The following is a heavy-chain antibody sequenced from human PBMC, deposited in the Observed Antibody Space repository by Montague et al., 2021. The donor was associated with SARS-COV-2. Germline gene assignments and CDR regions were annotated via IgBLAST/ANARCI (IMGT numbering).Heavy chain of an antibody. D-gene: IGHD3-3*01. CDR3: ARGQVSVYGVLIMLPAAGPFDV. CDR2: INHSGST. V-gene: IGHV4-34*01. CDR1: DGSFSGYY. Sequence: SETLSLTCAVYDGSFSGYYWSWIRQPPGKGLEWIGEINHSGSTNYNPSLKSRVTISVDTSKNQFSLKLNSVSAADTAAYYCARGQVSVYGVLIMLPAAGPFDVWGRGTMVLVSP. J-gene: IGHJ3*01.